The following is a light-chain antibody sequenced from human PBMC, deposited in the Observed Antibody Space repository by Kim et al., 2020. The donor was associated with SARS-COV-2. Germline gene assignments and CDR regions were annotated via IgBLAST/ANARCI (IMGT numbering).Light chain of an antibody. CDR1: NIETKS. Sequence: SYELTQPPSLSLAPGETARITCGGDNIETKSVHWYQQKPGQAPVVVIYHDSGRPSGIPERFSGSNSGNMATLTISRAEAGDEADYYCQVWGSSSDHWVFVGGTKLSVL. V-gene: IGLV3-21*01. J-gene: IGLJ3*02. CDR3: QVWGSSSDHWV. CDR2: HDS.